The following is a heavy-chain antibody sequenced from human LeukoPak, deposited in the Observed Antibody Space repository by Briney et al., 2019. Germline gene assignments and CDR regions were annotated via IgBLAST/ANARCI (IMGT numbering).Heavy chain of an antibody. D-gene: IGHD4-17*01. J-gene: IGHJ4*02. CDR3: AKGGDGDYTRRTYFDY. CDR2: ISGSGGST. Sequence: GGSLRLSCAASGFTFSSYAMSWVRQAQRKGLEWVSAISGSGGSTYYADSVKGRFTISRDNSKNTLYLQMNSLRAEDTAVYYCAKGGDGDYTRRTYFDYWGQGTLVTVSS. CDR1: GFTFSSYA. V-gene: IGHV3-23*01.